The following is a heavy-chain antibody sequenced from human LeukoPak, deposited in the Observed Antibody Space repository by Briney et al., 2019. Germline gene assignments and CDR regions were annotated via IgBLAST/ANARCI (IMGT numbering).Heavy chain of an antibody. D-gene: IGHD6-6*01. CDR3: AREARSRLVRYFDY. Sequence: PGGSLRLSCAASGFIFSSYGMHWVRQAPGRGLEWVAFIRNDGSIRHYADSVKGRFTISRDYSKDTLYLQMNSLRAEDTAVYYCAREARSRLVRYFDYWGQGTLVTVSS. J-gene: IGHJ4*02. V-gene: IGHV3-30*02. CDR1: GFIFSSYG. CDR2: IRNDGSIR.